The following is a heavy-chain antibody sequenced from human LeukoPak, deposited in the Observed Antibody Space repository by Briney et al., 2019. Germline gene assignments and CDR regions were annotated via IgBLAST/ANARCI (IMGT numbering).Heavy chain of an antibody. V-gene: IGHV4-61*02. CDR1: GGSINSGNYH. CDR3: ARVSYYYYMDV. CDR2: IHTSGNT. J-gene: IGHJ6*03. Sequence: SGTLSLTCTVSGGSINSGNYHWTWIRQPAGKGLEWIGRIHTSGNTNYNPSLKSRVTISVGTSKNQFSLNLSSVTAADTAVYYCARVSYYYYMDVWGKGTTVTVSS.